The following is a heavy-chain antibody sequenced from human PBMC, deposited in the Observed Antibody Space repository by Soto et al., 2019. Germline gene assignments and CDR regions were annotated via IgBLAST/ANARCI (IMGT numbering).Heavy chain of an antibody. CDR3: AKEDGYYDILTGYYPYCFDY. Sequence: VAVISYDGSNKYYADSVKGRFTISRDNSKNTLYLQMNSLRAEDTAVYYCAKEDGYYDILTGYYPYCFDYWGQGTLVTVSS. J-gene: IGHJ4*02. CDR2: ISYDGSNK. V-gene: IGHV3-30*18. D-gene: IGHD3-9*01.